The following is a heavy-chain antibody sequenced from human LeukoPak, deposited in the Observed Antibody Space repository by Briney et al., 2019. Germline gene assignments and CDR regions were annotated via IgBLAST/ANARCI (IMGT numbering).Heavy chain of an antibody. CDR3: ARGLDIVVVPAVFSPDHDAFDI. J-gene: IGHJ3*02. V-gene: IGHV4-39*01. CDR1: GGSISSSSYY. D-gene: IGHD2-2*01. CDR2: IYYSGST. Sequence: SETLSLTCTVSGGSISSSSYYWDWIRQPPGKGLEWIGSIYYSGSTYYNPSLKGRVTISVDTSKNQFSLKLSSVTAADTAVYYCARGLDIVVVPAVFSPDHDAFDIWGQGTMVTVSS.